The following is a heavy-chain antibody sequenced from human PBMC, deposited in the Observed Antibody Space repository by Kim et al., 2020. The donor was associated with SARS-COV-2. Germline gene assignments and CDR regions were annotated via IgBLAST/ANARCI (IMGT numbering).Heavy chain of an antibody. V-gene: IGHV4-39*01. J-gene: IGHJ4*02. CDR1: GGSISSSSYY. CDR3: ARRHDILTGSLDY. Sequence: SETLSLTCTVSGGSISSSSYYWGWIRQPPGKGLEWIGSIYYSGSTYYNPSLKSRVTISVDTSKNQFSLKLSSVTAADTAVYYCARRHDILTGSLDYWGQGTLVPVSS. D-gene: IGHD3-9*01. CDR2: IYYSGST.